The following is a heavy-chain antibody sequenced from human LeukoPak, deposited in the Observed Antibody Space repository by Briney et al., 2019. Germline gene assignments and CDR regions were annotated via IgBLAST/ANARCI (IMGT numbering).Heavy chain of an antibody. V-gene: IGHV3-66*01. J-gene: IGHJ4*02. Sequence: GGSLRLSCAASGFTVSSNYMSWVSQAPGKGLEWVSVIYSGDNTYYADSVKGRFTITRDNSNNTLYLQMNSLRAEDTAVYYCARDKWVTWGQGTLVTVSS. D-gene: IGHD5-18*01. CDR2: IYSGDNT. CDR1: GFTVSSNY. CDR3: ARDKWVT.